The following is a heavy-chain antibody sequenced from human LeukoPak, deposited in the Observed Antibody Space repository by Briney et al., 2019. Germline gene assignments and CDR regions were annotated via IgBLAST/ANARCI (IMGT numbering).Heavy chain of an antibody. D-gene: IGHD2-2*01. V-gene: IGHV3-30*02. CDR1: GFTFSSYG. CDR2: IRYDGSNK. CDR3: ARDIPARGLYGMDV. Sequence: GGSLRLSCAASGFTFSSYGMHWVRQAPGKGLEWVAFIRYDGSNKYYADSVKGRFTISRDNSKNTLYLQMNSLRAEDTAVYYCARDIPARGLYGMDVWGQGTTVTVSS. J-gene: IGHJ6*02.